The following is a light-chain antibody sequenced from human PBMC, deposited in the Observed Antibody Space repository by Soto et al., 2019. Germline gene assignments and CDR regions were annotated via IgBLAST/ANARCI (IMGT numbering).Light chain of an antibody. V-gene: IGLV1-40*01. Sequence: QSALAQPPAVSGAPGQKVTISCTGSSSNIGAGYDLHWYQQLPGTAPKLLLYDNSNRPSGVPDRFSGSKSGTSDSLAITGLQDEDEADYYCQSYDSSMTAYVFGTGTEVTVL. CDR3: QSYDSSMTAYV. CDR1: SSNIGAGYD. J-gene: IGLJ1*01. CDR2: DNS.